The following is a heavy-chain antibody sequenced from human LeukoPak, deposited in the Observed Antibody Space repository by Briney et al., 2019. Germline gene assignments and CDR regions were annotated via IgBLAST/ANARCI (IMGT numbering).Heavy chain of an antibody. CDR1: SESSGGDD. V-gene: IGHV4-34*01. CDR3: ARDGGTRLGFDP. D-gene: IGHD3-16*01. Sequence: PSETLSLTCAMHSESSGGDDWTWIRQPPGKGLEWIGEVSPGGSTRYNPSLRSRVTISLDTSRSRFSLRLSSVAAADTGVYYCARDGGTRLGFDPWGQGTLVTVSS. CDR2: VSPGGST. J-gene: IGHJ5*02.